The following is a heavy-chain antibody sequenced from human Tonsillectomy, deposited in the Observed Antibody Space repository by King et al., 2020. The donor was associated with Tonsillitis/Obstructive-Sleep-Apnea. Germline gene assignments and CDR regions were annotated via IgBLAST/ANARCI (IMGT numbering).Heavy chain of an antibody. CDR2: INPSGGST. D-gene: IGHD2-15*01. CDR3: ARLVVVAANKYYVDD. J-gene: IGHJ4*02. CDR1: GYTFTSYY. V-gene: IGHV1-46*01. Sequence: QLVQSGAEVKKPGASVKVSCKASGYTFTSYYMHWVRQAPGQGLEWMGIINPSGGSTSYAQKFQGRVTMTRDTSTSTVYMELSSLRSEDTAVYYCARLVVVAANKYYVDDWGQGTLVTVSS.